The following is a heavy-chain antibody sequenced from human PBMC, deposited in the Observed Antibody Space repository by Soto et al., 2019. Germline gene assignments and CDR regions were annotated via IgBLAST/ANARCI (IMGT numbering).Heavy chain of an antibody. J-gene: IGHJ5*01. CDR3: AKDAVPYNGKWDWFDS. V-gene: IGHV3-23*01. CDR1: RFTFSDFA. CDR2: IGGGGTDT. D-gene: IGHD1-20*01. Sequence: DVQLLESGGGLVQPGGSLTLSCAASRFTFSDFAMSWVRQAPGKGLEWVSSIGGGGTDTYYADSVKGRFTISRDNSKNTLYLQMDSLIDEDTAVYYCAKDAVPYNGKWDWFDSWGQGTLVIVCS.